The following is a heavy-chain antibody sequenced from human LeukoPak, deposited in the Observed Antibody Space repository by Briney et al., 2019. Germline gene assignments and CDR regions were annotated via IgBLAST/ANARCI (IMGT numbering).Heavy chain of an antibody. D-gene: IGHD1-26*01. CDR3: ARGGAHGMDV. CDR1: GFTFTDYY. Sequence: GGSLRLSCTASGFTFTDYYMTWIRQAPGKGLEWVSYLSGVASDIFYADSVKGRFTISRGNAKNSVYLQMNSLRAEDAAVYYCARGGAHGMDVWGQGTTVTVSS. J-gene: IGHJ6*02. CDR2: LSGVASDI. V-gene: IGHV3-11*01.